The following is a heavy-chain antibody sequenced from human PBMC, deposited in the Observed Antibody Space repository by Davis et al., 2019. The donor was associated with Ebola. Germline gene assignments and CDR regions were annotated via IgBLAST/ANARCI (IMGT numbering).Heavy chain of an antibody. J-gene: IGHJ4*02. CDR2: ITTYSGNT. D-gene: IGHD3-3*01. CDR1: GYSFSTYD. Sequence: ASVTVSCKASGYSFSTYDISWVRQAPEQGLEWMGWITTYSGNTNYAQRIQGRVTMTRDTSTNTAYMELRSLRNDDTAMYYCVKDFWSDDPGYWGQGTLVTVSS. V-gene: IGHV1-18*01. CDR3: VKDFWSDDPGY.